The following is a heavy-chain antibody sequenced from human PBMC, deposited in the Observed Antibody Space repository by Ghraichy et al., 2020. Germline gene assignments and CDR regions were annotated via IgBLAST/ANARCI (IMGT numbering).Heavy chain of an antibody. CDR1: GGSISRYY. J-gene: IGHJ4*02. Sequence: SETLSLTCTVSGGSISRYYWNWIRLPPGKGLEWIGYIYKTETANYNPSLTSRVTILADTSRNQFSLSLTSVTAADTAVYYCARGTIDAAPRRLDYWGQGTLVTVSS. CDR2: IYKTETA. CDR3: ARGTIDAAPRRLDY. D-gene: IGHD6-13*01. V-gene: IGHV4-59*01.